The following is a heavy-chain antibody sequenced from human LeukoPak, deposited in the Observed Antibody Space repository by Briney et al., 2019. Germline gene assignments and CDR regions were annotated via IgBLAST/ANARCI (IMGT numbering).Heavy chain of an antibody. CDR3: GRGSVGFGELNY. CDR2: ISYDGSNK. D-gene: IGHD3-10*01. V-gene: IGHV3-30-3*01. J-gene: IGHJ4*02. CDR1: GFTFSSYA. Sequence: SGGSLRLSCAASGFTFSSYAMHWVRQAPGKGLEWVAVISYDGSNKFYADSVKGRFTLSRDNSKDTLYLQMNSLRIEDTAVYYCGRGSVGFGELNYWGQGNLVTLSS.